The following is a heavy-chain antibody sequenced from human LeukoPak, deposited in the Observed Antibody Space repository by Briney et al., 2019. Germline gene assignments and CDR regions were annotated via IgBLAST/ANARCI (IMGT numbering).Heavy chain of an antibody. Sequence: PGGSLRLSCAASGFTFSSYSMNWVRQAPGKGLEWVSSISSSSSYIYYADSVKGRFTISRDNAKNSLYLQMNSLRAEDTAAYYCARVSVVAPLLRYALDIWGQGTMVTVSS. CDR2: ISSSSSYI. CDR1: GFTFSSYS. CDR3: ARVSVVAPLLRYALDI. D-gene: IGHD2-15*01. J-gene: IGHJ3*02. V-gene: IGHV3-21*01.